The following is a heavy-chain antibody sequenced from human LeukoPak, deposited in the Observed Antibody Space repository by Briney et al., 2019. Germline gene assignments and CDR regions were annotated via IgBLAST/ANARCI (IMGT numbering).Heavy chain of an antibody. D-gene: IGHD2-2*01. CDR2: IYYSGST. J-gene: IGHJ5*02. CDR1: GGSISSYY. V-gene: IGHV4-59*01. CDR3: ARGYVLNWFDP. Sequence: SGTLSLTCTVSGGSISSYYWSWIRQPPGKGLEWIGFIYYSGSTNYNPSFKSRVTISVDTSKNQFSLRLSSVTAADTAVYYCARGYVLNWFDPWGQGTLVTVSS.